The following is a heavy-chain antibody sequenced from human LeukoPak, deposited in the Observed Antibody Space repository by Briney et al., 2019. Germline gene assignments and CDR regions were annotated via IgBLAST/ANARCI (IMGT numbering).Heavy chain of an antibody. CDR1: GFSLSTSGVG. CDR2: IYWDNDK. J-gene: IGHJ4*02. CDR3: AHLSKYCTSGVCYYFDY. D-gene: IGHD2-8*01. Sequence: SGPTLVKPTQTLTLTCTFSGFSLSTSGVGVGWIRQPPGKALEWLALIYWDNDKRYSPSLKSRVTITKDTSKNQVVLRMTNMDPVDTATYYGAHLSKYCTSGVCYYFDYWGQGTLVTVSS. V-gene: IGHV2-5*02.